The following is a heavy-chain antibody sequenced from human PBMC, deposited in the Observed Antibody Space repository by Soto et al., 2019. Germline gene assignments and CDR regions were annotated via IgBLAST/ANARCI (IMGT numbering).Heavy chain of an antibody. Sequence: ASVKVSCKASGYTFTGYYMHWVRQAPGQGLEWMGWINPNSGGTNYAQKFQGWVTMTRDTSISTAYMELSRLRSDDTAVYYCARGYSSGWYSLRYWGQGTLVTVSS. J-gene: IGHJ4*02. CDR3: ARGYSSGWYSLRY. CDR1: GYTFTGYY. CDR2: INPNSGGT. D-gene: IGHD6-19*01. V-gene: IGHV1-2*04.